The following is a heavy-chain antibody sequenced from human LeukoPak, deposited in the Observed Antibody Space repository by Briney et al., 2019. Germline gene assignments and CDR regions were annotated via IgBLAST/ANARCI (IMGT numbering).Heavy chain of an antibody. CDR2: IKSKTDGGTT. CDR3: TTDQEMATILGTLDY. CDR1: GFTFSNAW. Sequence: GGSLRLSCAASGFTFSNAWMSWVRQAPGKGLEWVGRIKSKTDGGTTDYAAPVKGRFTISRDDSKNTLYLQMNSLKTEDTAVYYCTTDQEMATILGTLDYWGQGTLVTVSS. J-gene: IGHJ4*02. V-gene: IGHV3-15*01. D-gene: IGHD5-24*01.